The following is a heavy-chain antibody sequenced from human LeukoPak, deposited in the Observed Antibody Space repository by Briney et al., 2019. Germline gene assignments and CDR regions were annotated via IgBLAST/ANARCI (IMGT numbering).Heavy chain of an antibody. Sequence: ASVKVSCTASGYTFTSYYMHWVRQATGQGLEWMGWMNPNSGNTGYAQKFQGRVTMTRNTSISTAYMELSSLRSEDTAVYYCARGASSHYYDSSGYYGRRRKFYYMDVWGKGTTVTISS. CDR1: GYTFTSYY. CDR3: ARGASSHYYDSSGYYGRRRKFYYMDV. D-gene: IGHD3-22*01. V-gene: IGHV1-8*02. J-gene: IGHJ6*03. CDR2: MNPNSGNT.